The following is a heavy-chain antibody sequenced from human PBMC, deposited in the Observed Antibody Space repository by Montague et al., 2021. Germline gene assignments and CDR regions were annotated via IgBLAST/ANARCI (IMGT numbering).Heavy chain of an antibody. Sequence: SLRLSCAASGFTFRTYAMSWVRQAPGKGLQWVSLIFGDGGGTFYEDSVKGRFTISRDNSKNTLSLQMNSLRVDDTAVYYCAKNRGAAERNHYHLDVWGKGTMVIVSS. CDR3: AKNRGAAERNHYHLDV. D-gene: IGHD1-26*01. CDR1: GFTFRTYA. CDR2: IFGDGGGT. J-gene: IGHJ6*04. V-gene: IGHV3-23*01.